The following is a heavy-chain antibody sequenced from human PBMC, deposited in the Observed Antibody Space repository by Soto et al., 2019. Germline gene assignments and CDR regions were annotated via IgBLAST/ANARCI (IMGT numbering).Heavy chain of an antibody. J-gene: IGHJ4*02. V-gene: IGHV3-23*03. CDR3: AGVVGSTALVGIDS. D-gene: IGHD1-26*01. Sequence: GKGLDWVSGINSDGSDTYYSDSVRGRYTISRDNSKNTLYLQMNSLTAEDTAVYFCAGVVGSTALVGIDSWGRGALVTVSS. CDR2: INSDGSDT.